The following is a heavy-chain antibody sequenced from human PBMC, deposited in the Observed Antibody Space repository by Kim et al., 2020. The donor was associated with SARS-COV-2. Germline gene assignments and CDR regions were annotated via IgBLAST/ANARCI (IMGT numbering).Heavy chain of an antibody. V-gene: IGHV3-23*01. Sequence: KGRFTISRDNSKNTLYLQMNSLRAEDTAVYYCAKSPYYDFWSGDTNWFDPWGQGTLVTVSS. J-gene: IGHJ5*02. D-gene: IGHD3-3*01. CDR3: AKSPYYDFWSGDTNWFDP.